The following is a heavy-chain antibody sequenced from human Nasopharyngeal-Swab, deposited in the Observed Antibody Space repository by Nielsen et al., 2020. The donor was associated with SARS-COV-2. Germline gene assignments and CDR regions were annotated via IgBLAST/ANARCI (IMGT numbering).Heavy chain of an antibody. J-gene: IGHJ4*02. D-gene: IGHD6-13*01. V-gene: IGHV3-21*01. CDR1: GFTFSSYN. CDR2: ISISSTYI. Sequence: GESLKISCAASGFTFSSYNMIWVRQAPGKGLEWVSSISISSTYIFYADSLKGRFTISRDNAKNSLYLQMNSLRAEDTAVYYCARGVLSSSWSHPKYYFDYWGQGILVTVSS. CDR3: ARGVLSSSWSHPKYYFDY.